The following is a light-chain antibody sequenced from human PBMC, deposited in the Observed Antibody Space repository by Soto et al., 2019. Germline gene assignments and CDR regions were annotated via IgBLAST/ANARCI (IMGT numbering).Light chain of an antibody. Sequence: IRMTQSPSSLSASVGDRVTLSCRASRNISSDLNWYQLKPGKAPKLLIYRASTLQNGVPSRFSGSGSATDFTLTITTLQPEDVATYSCQQSYSTLPYTFGQGTKVEIK. CDR2: RAS. J-gene: IGKJ2*01. CDR3: QQSYSTLPYT. CDR1: RNISSD. V-gene: IGKV1-39*01.